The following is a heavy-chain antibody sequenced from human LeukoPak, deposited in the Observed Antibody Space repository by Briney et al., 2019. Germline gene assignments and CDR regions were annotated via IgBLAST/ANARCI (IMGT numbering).Heavy chain of an antibody. CDR1: GFTLSRDW. CDR2: INQAGSKK. V-gene: IGHV3-7*05. J-gene: IGHJ3*01. Sequence: GRSLRLSCAASGFTLSRDWMNCVRQAPGQGLEWVANINQAGSKKYHVNSVRGRFTISRDNAQHSLYLQMNSLRAEDTAVYYCARDSDILAGVAYDVWGQGTMVIVSS. CDR3: ARDSDILAGVAYDV. D-gene: IGHD3-9*01.